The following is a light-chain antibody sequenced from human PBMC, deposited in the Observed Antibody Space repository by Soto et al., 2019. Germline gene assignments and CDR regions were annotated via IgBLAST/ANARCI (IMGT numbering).Light chain of an antibody. CDR1: QSITTW. CDR3: QRYNDYQYV. J-gene: IGKJ2*01. V-gene: IGKV1-5*03. Sequence: DIQMTQSPSTLSASVGDRVTITCRASQSITTWLAWYQQKPGKAPKLLIYKAINLQSGVPSRFSGSGSGTEFTLTISSLQPEDFGPYYCQRYNDYQYVFGQGTKLDMK. CDR2: KAI.